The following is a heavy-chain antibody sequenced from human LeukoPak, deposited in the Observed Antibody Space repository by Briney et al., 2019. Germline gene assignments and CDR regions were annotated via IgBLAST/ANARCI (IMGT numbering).Heavy chain of an antibody. Sequence: ASVTVSFKASGYTFIMYEVNWVRQASGQGLELMGWMNPDSGDTVYTQKFLDRVTMTRNTSTSTAYMELRDLRSEDTAIYYCARPRSSWYSDSFDIWGQGTVVTVSS. CDR1: GYTFIMYE. CDR3: ARPRSSWYSDSFDI. J-gene: IGHJ3*02. D-gene: IGHD6-13*01. V-gene: IGHV1-8*01. CDR2: MNPDSGDT.